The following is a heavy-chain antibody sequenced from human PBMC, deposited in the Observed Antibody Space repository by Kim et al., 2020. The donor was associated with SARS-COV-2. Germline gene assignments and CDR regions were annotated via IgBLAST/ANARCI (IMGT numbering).Heavy chain of an antibody. V-gene: IGHV3-30*18. J-gene: IGHJ4*02. CDR3: AKDFQAYHKLLWFGDYFDY. CDR1: GFTFSNYG. D-gene: IGHD3-10*01. Sequence: GGSLRLSCAASGFTFSNYGMHWVRQAPGKGLEWVAVISHDGSIKNYADSVKGRFAVSRDNSKNTLHLQMNSLRPEDTAVYFCAKDFQAYHKLLWFGDYFDYWGQGTLVTVSS. CDR2: ISHDGSIK.